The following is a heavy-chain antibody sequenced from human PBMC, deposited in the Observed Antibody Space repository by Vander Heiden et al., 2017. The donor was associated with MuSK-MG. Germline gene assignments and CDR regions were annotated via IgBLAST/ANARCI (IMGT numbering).Heavy chain of an antibody. Sequence: EVQLVESGGALVQPGGSLRLSCAASGFTFRSYWMAWVRQAPGKGLEWLANIKQDVNEKNYVDPVKGRFTISRDNAKNSLYLQMNGLRAEDTAVYYCARDLYTFDIWGQGTMVTVSS. J-gene: IGHJ3*02. D-gene: IGHD3-10*01. CDR3: ARDLYTFDI. CDR2: IKQDVNEK. CDR1: GFTFRSYW. V-gene: IGHV3-7*01.